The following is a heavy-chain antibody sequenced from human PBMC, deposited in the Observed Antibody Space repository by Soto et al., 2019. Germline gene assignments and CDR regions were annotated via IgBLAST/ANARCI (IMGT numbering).Heavy chain of an antibody. D-gene: IGHD5-12*01. Sequence: GGSLRLSCAASGFTFSSYSMNWVRQAPGKGLEWVSSISSSSSYIYYADSVKGRFTISRDNAKNSLYLQMNSLRAEDTAVYSCARDVGYSGYDLFDYWGQGILVTVSS. J-gene: IGHJ4*02. CDR1: GFTFSSYS. V-gene: IGHV3-21*01. CDR2: ISSSSSYI. CDR3: ARDVGYSGYDLFDY.